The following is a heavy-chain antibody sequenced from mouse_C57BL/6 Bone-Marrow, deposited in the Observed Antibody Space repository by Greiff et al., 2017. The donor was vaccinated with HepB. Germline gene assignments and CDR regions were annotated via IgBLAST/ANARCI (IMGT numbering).Heavy chain of an antibody. CDR1: GYTFTSYT. J-gene: IGHJ2*01. Sequence: QVQLKQSGAELARPGASVKMSCKASGYTFTSYTMHWVKQRPGQGLEWIGYINPSSGYTKYNQKFKDKATLTADKSSSTAYMQLSSLTSEDSAVYYCARGDDSFFDYWGQGTTLTVSS. D-gene: IGHD2-4*01. CDR2: INPSSGYT. V-gene: IGHV1-4*01. CDR3: ARGDDSFFDY.